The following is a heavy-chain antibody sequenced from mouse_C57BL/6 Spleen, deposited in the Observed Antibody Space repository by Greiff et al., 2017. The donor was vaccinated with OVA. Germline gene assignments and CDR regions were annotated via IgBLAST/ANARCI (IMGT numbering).Heavy chain of an antibody. Sequence: VQLQQSGAELMKPGASVKFSCKASGYTFTGYWIQWVKQRPGHGLEWIGVIFPGSGSTNYNEKFKGKATFTADTSSNTAYMQLSSLTTEDSAVYYCARRDGWDYFDYWGQGTTLTVSS. D-gene: IGHD2-3*01. V-gene: IGHV1-9*01. J-gene: IGHJ2*01. CDR1: GYTFTGYW. CDR2: IFPGSGST. CDR3: ARRDGWDYFDY.